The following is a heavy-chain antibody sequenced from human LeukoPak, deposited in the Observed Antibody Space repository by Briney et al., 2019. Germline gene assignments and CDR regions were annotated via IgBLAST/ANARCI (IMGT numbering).Heavy chain of an antibody. V-gene: IGHV3-30*12. CDR3: ARPQVNDYGDCGI. Sequence: GGSLRLSCVASGFTFTSYGMHWVRQAPGKGLEWVALIRHDGNDKYYAETVKGRFTISRDNAKNSLLLQMNSLRAEDTAVYYCARPQVNDYGDCGIWGQGTMVAVSS. CDR1: GFTFTSYG. CDR2: IRHDGNDK. J-gene: IGHJ3*02. D-gene: IGHD4-17*01.